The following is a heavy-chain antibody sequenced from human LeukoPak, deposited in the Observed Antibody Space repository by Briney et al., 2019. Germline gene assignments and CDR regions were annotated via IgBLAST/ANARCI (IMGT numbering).Heavy chain of an antibody. V-gene: IGHV4-59*01. CDR3: ASDDGVPYFKS. J-gene: IGHJ4*02. Sequence: SETLSLTCTVSGGSISSYYWSWIRQPPGKGLEWIGYIYYSGSTNYNPSLKSRVTISVDTSKNQFSLRLRSVTAADTAVYYCASDDGVPYFKSWGQGTLVTVSS. D-gene: IGHD4-17*01. CDR2: IYYSGST. CDR1: GGSISSYY.